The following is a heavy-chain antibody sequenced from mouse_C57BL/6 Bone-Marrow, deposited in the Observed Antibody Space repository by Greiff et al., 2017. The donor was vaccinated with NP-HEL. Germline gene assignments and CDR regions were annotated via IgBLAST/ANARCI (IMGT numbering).Heavy chain of an antibody. Sequence: QVHVKQPGAELVKPGASVKLSCKASGYTFTSYWMHWVKQRPGQGLEWIGMIHPNSGSTNYNEKFKSKATLTVDKSSSTAYMQLSSLTSEDSAVYYCARKGAKEKDAMDYWGQGTSVTVSS. CDR2: IHPNSGST. V-gene: IGHV1-64*01. CDR3: ARKGAKEKDAMDY. CDR1: GYTFTSYW. J-gene: IGHJ4*01. D-gene: IGHD3-1*01.